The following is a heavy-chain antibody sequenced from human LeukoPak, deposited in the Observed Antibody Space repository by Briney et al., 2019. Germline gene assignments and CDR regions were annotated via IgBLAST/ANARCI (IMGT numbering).Heavy chain of an antibody. Sequence: SETLSLTCTVSGGSISSYYWSWIRQPAGKGLEWIGRIYTRGSTNHNPSLKSRVTMSVDTSKNQFSLRLSSVTAADTAVYYCAREVLDYYYYMDVWGKGTTVTVSS. CDR3: AREVLDYYYYMDV. D-gene: IGHD2/OR15-2a*01. V-gene: IGHV4-4*07. CDR1: GGSISSYY. J-gene: IGHJ6*03. CDR2: IYTRGST.